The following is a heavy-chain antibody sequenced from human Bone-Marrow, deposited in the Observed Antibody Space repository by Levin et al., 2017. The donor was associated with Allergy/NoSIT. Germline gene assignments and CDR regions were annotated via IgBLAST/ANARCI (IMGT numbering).Heavy chain of an antibody. Sequence: KISCTASGDTFSSNSISWVRQAPGQGLEWMGGLIPTFGTPNYAQKFQDRLTITADTSMTTGFMELRSLTLEDTAVYYSARDLGYLGPINWFDSWGQGTVVIVSS. V-gene: IGHV1-69*06. CDR3: ARDLGYLGPINWFDS. CDR1: GDTFSSNS. J-gene: IGHJ5*01. CDR2: LIPTFGTP. D-gene: IGHD2-2*03.